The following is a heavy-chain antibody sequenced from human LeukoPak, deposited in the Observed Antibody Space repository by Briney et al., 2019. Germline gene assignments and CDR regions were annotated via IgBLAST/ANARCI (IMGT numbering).Heavy chain of an antibody. D-gene: IGHD6-13*01. J-gene: IGHJ4*02. V-gene: IGHV3-23*01. CDR2: ISSGSGTT. CDR3: ATGSEYSRSWYYFDY. Sequence: GGSLRLSCAASGFTFSAYAMSWVRQAPGKGLGWVSGISSGSGTTYYADSVKGRFTISRDNSKTTLYPQMNSLRAEETAVYYCATGSEYSRSWYYFDYWGQGTLVTVSS. CDR1: GFTFSAYA.